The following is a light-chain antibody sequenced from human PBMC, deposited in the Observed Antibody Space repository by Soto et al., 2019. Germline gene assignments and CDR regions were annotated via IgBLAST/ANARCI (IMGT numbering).Light chain of an antibody. J-gene: IGKJ1*01. Sequence: IPMTQSPSTLSASVGYRVAITCRASQDISKWLAWYQQKPGKPPKLLIYDASGLDSGVPSRFSGSGYGTEFTLTISGLQHEDFATFYCQQYDSFPWTFGPGLKVDIK. CDR3: QQYDSFPWT. CDR2: DAS. V-gene: IGKV1-5*01. CDR1: QDISKW.